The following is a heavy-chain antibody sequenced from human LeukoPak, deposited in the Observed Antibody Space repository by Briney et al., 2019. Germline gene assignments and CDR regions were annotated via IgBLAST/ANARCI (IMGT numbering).Heavy chain of an antibody. CDR1: GFTFNSYG. D-gene: IGHD2-2*01. CDR3: AREYCSSTSCLSTGNWFDP. J-gene: IGHJ5*02. V-gene: IGHV3-33*01. Sequence: GGSLRLSCAASGFTFNSYGMHWVRQAPGKGLEWVAVIWYDGSNKYYADSVKGRFTISRDNSKNTLYLQMNSLRAEDTAVYYCAREYCSSTSCLSTGNWFDPWGQGTLVTVSS. CDR2: IWYDGSNK.